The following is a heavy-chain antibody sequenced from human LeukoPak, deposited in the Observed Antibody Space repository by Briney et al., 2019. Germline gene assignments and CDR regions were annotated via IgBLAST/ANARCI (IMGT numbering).Heavy chain of an antibody. V-gene: IGHV4-39*01. D-gene: IGHD4-17*01. Sequence: SETLSLTCTVSGGSISSYYWSWIRQPPGKGLEWIGIIFYSGSTYYNPSLKSRLTISVDTSKNEFSLKMTSVTAADTAVYYCAGLRDTVCFDCWGQGILVTVSS. CDR3: AGLRDTVCFDC. CDR1: GGSISSYY. J-gene: IGHJ4*02. CDR2: IFYSGST.